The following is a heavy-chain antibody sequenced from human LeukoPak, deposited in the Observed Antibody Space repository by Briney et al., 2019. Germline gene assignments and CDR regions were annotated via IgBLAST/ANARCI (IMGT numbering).Heavy chain of an antibody. CDR1: GNTFPTYG. V-gene: IGHV1-18*01. CDR3: ARPAKGAYYYYYMDV. CDR2: ISTYNGNT. Sequence: GASVTVSFKSSGNTFPTYGITWVRQAPGQGLEWMGWISTYNGNTQYAQKLQGRVTMTTDASTNTAYMELRSLRSNDTAVYYCARPAKGAYYYYYMDVWGTGTTVTVSS. D-gene: IGHD2-2*01. J-gene: IGHJ6*03.